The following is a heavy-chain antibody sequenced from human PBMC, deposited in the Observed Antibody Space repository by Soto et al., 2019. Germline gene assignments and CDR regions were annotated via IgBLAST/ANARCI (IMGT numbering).Heavy chain of an antibody. CDR3: AADPTADYYYDGMDV. V-gene: IGHV1-58*01. Sequence: QMQLVQSGPEVKKPGTSVKVSCKASGFTFTSSAVQWVRQARGQRLEWIGWIVVGSGNTNYAQKFQERVTITRDMSTSTAYMELSSLRSEDTAVYYCAADPTADYYYDGMDVWGQGTTVTVSS. CDR1: GFTFTSSA. CDR2: IVVGSGNT. J-gene: IGHJ6*02.